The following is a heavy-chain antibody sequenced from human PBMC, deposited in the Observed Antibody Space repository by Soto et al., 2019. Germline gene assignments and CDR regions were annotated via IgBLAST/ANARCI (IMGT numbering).Heavy chain of an antibody. CDR3: AKGPYDILTGFDY. V-gene: IGHV3-23*01. CDR2: ISGSGGST. Sequence: EVQLLESGGGLVQPGGSLRLSCAASGFTFSSYAMSWVRQAPGKGLGGVSAISGSGGSTYYADSVKGRFTISRDNSKNTLYLQMNSLRAEDTAVYYCAKGPYDILTGFDYWGQGTLVTVSS. J-gene: IGHJ4*02. CDR1: GFTFSSYA. D-gene: IGHD3-9*01.